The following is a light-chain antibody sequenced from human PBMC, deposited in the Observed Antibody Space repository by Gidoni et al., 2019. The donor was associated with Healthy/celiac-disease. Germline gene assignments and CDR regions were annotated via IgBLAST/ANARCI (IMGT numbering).Light chain of an antibody. V-gene: IGLV7-46*01. CDR3: LLSYSGARYWV. Sequence: QAVVTQEPSLTVSPGGTVTLTCGSSTGAVTSGHYPYCFQQKPGQAPRTLIYDTSNKHTWTPARLSGSLLGGKAALTLSGAQPEDEAEYYCLLSYSGARYWVFGGGTKLTVL. CDR2: DTS. CDR1: TGAVTSGHY. J-gene: IGLJ3*02.